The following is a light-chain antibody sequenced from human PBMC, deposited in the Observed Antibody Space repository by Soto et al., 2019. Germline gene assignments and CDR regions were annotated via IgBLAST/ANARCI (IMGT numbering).Light chain of an antibody. CDR3: QSYYSRLTAYV. Sequence: QSVLTQPPSVSGAPGQRVTISCTGSSSSIGAGYDVHWYHQLPGAAPKLLVSGNNNRPSGVPDRFSASKSGTSASLAITGLQTEDEAQYYCQSYYSRLTAYVFGTGTKVTVL. CDR2: GNN. CDR1: SSSIGAGYD. J-gene: IGLJ1*01. V-gene: IGLV1-40*01.